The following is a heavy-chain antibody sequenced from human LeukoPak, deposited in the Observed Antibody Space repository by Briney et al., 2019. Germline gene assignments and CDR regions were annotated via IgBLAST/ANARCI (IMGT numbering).Heavy chain of an antibody. CDR1: GFTFSSYW. J-gene: IGHJ4*01. CDR2: INSAGSST. D-gene: IGHD6-19*01. V-gene: IGHV3-74*01. Sequence: GGSLRLSCAASGFTFSSYWMHWVRQAPGKGLVWVSRINSAGSSTDYADSVKGRFTISRDNAKNTLHLYMNSLRVEDTAVYYCARGVAGQLDYWGQGGLVTVSS. CDR3: ARGVAGQLDY.